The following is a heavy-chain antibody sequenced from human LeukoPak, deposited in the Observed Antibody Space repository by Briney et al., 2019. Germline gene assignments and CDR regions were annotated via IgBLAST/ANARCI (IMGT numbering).Heavy chain of an antibody. CDR2: ISAGGGST. CDR3: AKEISSQRITIFGVVDY. J-gene: IGHJ4*02. CDR1: GFTFSSYP. Sequence: PGGSLRLSCAASGFTFSSYPMSWVRQAPGKGLEWVSAISAGGGSTYYADSVKGRFTISRDNSKNTLYLQMNSLRAEDTAVYNCAKEISSQRITIFGVVDYWGQGTLVTVSS. V-gene: IGHV3-23*01. D-gene: IGHD3-3*01.